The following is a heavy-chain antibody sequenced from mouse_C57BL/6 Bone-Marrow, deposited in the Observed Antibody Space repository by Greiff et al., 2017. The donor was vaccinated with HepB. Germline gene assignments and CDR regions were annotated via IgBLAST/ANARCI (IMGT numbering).Heavy chain of an antibody. D-gene: IGHD2-4*01. CDR2: ISDGGSYT. J-gene: IGHJ3*01. CDR1: GFTFSSYA. Sequence: EVQVVESGGGLVKPGGSLKLSCAASGFTFSSYAMSWVRQTPEKRLEWVATISDGGSYTYYPDNVKGRFTISRDNAKNNLYLQMSHLKSEDTAMYYCARDSYDYAWFAYWGQGTLVTVSA. V-gene: IGHV5-4*01. CDR3: ARDSYDYAWFAY.